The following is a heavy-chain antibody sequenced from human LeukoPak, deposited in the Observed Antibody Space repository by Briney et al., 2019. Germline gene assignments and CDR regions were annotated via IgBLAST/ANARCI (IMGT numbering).Heavy chain of an antibody. CDR2: IKQDGSEK. CDR3: ARVFSAVTGSPFDY. V-gene: IGHV3-7*03. CDR1: GFTFSSYW. Sequence: GGSLRLSCAASGFTFSSYWMSWVRQAPGKGLEWVANIKQDGSEKYYVDSVKGRFTISRDNAKNSLYLQMNSLRVEDTAVYYCARVFSAVTGSPFDYWGKGTLVTVSS. D-gene: IGHD3-9*01. J-gene: IGHJ4*02.